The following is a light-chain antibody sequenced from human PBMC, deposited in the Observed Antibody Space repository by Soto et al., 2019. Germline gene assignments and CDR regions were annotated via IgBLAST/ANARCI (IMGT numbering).Light chain of an antibody. CDR1: QSVSSRY. CDR2: GAA. CDR3: QQYGGAPPTT. J-gene: IGKJ3*01. V-gene: IGKV3-20*01. Sequence: EFVLTQSPGTLSLSPGERATLSCRASQSVSSRYLAWYQQKPGQAPRLLIYGAASRATGIPDRFSGSGSGTDFTLTISRLEPEDFAVYYCQQYGGAPPTTFGPGTRVDIK.